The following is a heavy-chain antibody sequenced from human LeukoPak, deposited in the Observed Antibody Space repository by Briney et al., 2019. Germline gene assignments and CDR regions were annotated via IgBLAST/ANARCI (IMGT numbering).Heavy chain of an antibody. J-gene: IGHJ5*02. CDR2: IYHSGST. CDR3: AREGYSSGWLRVFDP. D-gene: IGHD6-19*01. CDR1: GYSISSGYY. V-gene: IGHV4-38-2*02. Sequence: SETLSLTYTVSGYSISSGYYWGWIRQPPGKGLEWIGSIYHSGSTYYNPSLKSRVTISVDTSKNQFSLKLSSVTAADTAVYYCAREGYSSGWLRVFDPWGQGTLVTVSS.